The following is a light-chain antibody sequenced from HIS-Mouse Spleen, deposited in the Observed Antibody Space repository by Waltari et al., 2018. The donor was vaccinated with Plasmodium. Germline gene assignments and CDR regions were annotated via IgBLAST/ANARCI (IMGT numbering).Light chain of an antibody. CDR1: SDINVGSYN. V-gene: IGLV5-37*01. CDR2: YYSDSDK. J-gene: IGLJ3*02. Sequence: QPVLTQPPSSSASPGASARLTCTFPSDINVGSYNIYWYQQKPGSPPRYLLYYYSDSDKGQGSCVPIGFAESRDPSANTASLLTSGLQSVDEDDYYCMIWSSNASGVFGGGTKLTVL. CDR3: MIWSSNASGV.